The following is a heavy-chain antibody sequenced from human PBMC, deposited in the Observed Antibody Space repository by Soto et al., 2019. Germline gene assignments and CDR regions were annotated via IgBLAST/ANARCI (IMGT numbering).Heavy chain of an antibody. CDR3: ARALERAAAGQGGYFDY. Sequence: PSETLSLTCAVYGGSFSGYYWSWIRQPPGKGLEWIGEINHSGSTNYNPSLKSRVTISVDTSKNQFSLKLSSVTAADTAVYYCARALERAAAGQGGYFDYWGQGTLVTVSS. D-gene: IGHD6-13*01. CDR1: GGSFSGYY. CDR2: INHSGST. V-gene: IGHV4-34*01. J-gene: IGHJ4*02.